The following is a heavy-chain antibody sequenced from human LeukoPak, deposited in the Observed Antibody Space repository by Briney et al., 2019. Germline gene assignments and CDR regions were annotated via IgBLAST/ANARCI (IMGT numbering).Heavy chain of an antibody. V-gene: IGHV3-7*01. CDR3: VRSSFAGYDY. J-gene: IGHJ4*02. CDR2: IKGDDSER. D-gene: IGHD3-10*01. CDR1: GFILSSYW. Sequence: GGSLRLSCAASGFILSSYWMTWVRQAPGKGLEWVANIKGDDSERNYLGSVKGRFSIFRDNAKNSLSLQMNSLRVEDTAVYYCVRSSFAGYDYWGQGVLVTVSS.